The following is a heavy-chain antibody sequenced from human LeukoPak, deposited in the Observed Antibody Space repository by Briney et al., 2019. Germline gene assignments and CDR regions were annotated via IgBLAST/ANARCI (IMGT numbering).Heavy chain of an antibody. CDR1: GFIFSSYV. CDR2: ISGSGDST. Sequence: GGSLRLSCAASGFIFSSYVLSWVRQAPGKGLEWVSTISGSGDSTYYADSVKGRFTISRDNSKNTMYLQMDSLRGEDTAVYYCARVVSYYGSSYRLLDLWGRGTLVTVSS. V-gene: IGHV3-23*01. CDR3: ARVVSYYGSSYRLLDL. J-gene: IGHJ2*01. D-gene: IGHD3-10*01.